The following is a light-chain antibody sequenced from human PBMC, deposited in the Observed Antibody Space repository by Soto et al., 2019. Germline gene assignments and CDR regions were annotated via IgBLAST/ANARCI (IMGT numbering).Light chain of an antibody. CDR3: QQYGSSVYT. CDR2: GAS. J-gene: IGKJ2*01. Sequence: IVLTQSPGTLSLSPGDRATLSCRASQSISSSYLAWYQQKPGQAPRLLIYGASNRAPGIPDRFSDSESGTDFTLTISRLEPEDFGVYFCQQYGSSVYTFGQGTKLQI. V-gene: IGKV3-20*01. CDR1: QSISSSY.